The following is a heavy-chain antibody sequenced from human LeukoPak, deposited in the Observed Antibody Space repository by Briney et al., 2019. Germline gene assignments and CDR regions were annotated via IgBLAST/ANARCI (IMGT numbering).Heavy chain of an antibody. CDR3: ARSHPRRPHEVDILTGYYDY. V-gene: IGHV3-21*01. CDR2: ISSSSSYI. Sequence: GGSLRLSCAASGFTFSSYSMNWVRQAPGKGLVWVSSISSSSSYIYYADSVKGRFTISRDNAKNSLYLQMNSLRAEDTAVYYCARSHPRRPHEVDILTGYYDYWGQGTLVTVSS. CDR1: GFTFSSYS. D-gene: IGHD3-9*01. J-gene: IGHJ4*02.